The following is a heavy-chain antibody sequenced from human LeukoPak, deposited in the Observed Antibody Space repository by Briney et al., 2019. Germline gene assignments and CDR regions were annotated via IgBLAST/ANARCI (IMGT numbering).Heavy chain of an antibody. CDR3: ARDKGDCTNGVCYTGPDY. CDR2: ISSNGGST. CDR1: GFTFSSYA. J-gene: IGHJ4*02. V-gene: IGHV3-64*01. D-gene: IGHD2-8*01. Sequence: GGSLRLSCAASGFTFSSYAMHWVRQAPGKGLEYVSAISSNGGSTYYANSVKGRFTISRDNSKNTLYLQMGSLRAEDMAVYYCARDKGDCTNGVCYTGPDYWGQGTLVTVSS.